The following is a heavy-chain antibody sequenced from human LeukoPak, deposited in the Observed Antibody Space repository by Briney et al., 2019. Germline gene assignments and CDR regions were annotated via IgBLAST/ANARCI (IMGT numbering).Heavy chain of an antibody. Sequence: ASVKVSCKASGYTFTSYGISWVRQAPGQGLEWMGWISAYNGNTNYAQKLQGRVTMTTDTSTSTAYMELRSLRSDDTAVYYCARTGSGYSYGYSLYWGQGTLVTVSS. J-gene: IGHJ4*02. D-gene: IGHD5-18*01. CDR3: ARTGSGYSYGYSLY. CDR1: GYTFTSYG. CDR2: ISAYNGNT. V-gene: IGHV1-18*01.